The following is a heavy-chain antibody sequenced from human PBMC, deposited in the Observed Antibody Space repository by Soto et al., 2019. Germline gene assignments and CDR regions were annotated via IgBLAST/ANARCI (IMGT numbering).Heavy chain of an antibody. V-gene: IGHV1-8*01. Sequence: ASVKVSCKASGYTFTNFDIHWVRQATGQGLEWMGWMNPDTGDTGYAQNFQGRITMATNTSISTSYMALSGLTSDDTAMYYCARGPVAATSSEFLQYWGQGALVTVSS. D-gene: IGHD5-12*01. J-gene: IGHJ1*01. CDR2: MNPDTGDT. CDR3: ARGPVAATSSEFLQY. CDR1: GYTFTNFD.